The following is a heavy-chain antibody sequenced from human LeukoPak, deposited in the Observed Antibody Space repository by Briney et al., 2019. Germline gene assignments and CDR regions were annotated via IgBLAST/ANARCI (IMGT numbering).Heavy chain of an antibody. Sequence: GGSLRHSCVASGFTFSSYWMSWVRQAPGNGLEWMANIKQDGSEKYYVDSVKGRFTISRDNAKNSLYLQMNSLRAEDTAVYYCAKVHGYSSGFNDDYTFDYWGQGTLVTVSS. D-gene: IGHD6-19*01. J-gene: IGHJ4*02. V-gene: IGHV3-7*01. CDR3: AKVHGYSSGFNDDYTFDY. CDR1: GFTFSSYW. CDR2: IKQDGSEK.